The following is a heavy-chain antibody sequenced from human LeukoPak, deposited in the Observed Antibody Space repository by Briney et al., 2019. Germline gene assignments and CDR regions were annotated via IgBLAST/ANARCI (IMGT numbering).Heavy chain of an antibody. V-gene: IGHV4-59*12. CDR2: IYYSGST. CDR1: GGSISSYY. D-gene: IGHD6-13*01. CDR3: ARVRGVAAALGP. Sequence: SETLSLTCTVSGGSISSYYWSWIRRPPGKGLEWIGYIYYSGSTNYNPSLKSRVTISVDTSKNQFSLKLSSVTAADTAVYYCARVRGVAAALGPWGQGTLVTVSS. J-gene: IGHJ5*02.